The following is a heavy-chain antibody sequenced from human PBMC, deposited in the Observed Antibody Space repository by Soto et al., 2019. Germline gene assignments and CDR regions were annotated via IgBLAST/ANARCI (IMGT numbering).Heavy chain of an antibody. J-gene: IGHJ4*02. CDR1: RGSISTYY. CDR2: IYYNGNT. Sequence: LSLTCTVSRGSISTYYWSWIRQPPGKGLECIGYIYYNGNTNYNPSLKSRVTISVDTSKNQFTLNLTSVTAADTAVYYCARHATRSYDYWGQGTLVTVSS. V-gene: IGHV4-59*08. CDR3: ARHATRSYDY.